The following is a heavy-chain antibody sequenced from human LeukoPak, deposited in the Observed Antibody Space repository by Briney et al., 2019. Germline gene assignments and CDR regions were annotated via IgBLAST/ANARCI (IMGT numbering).Heavy chain of an antibody. J-gene: IGHJ5*02. CDR1: GFTFSSYS. CDR3: ARSLVYHSSESNWFDP. Sequence: PGGSLRLSCAASGFTFSSYSMNWVRQAPGKGLEWVSSISSSSSYIYYADSVKGRFTISRDNAKNSLYLQMNSLRAEDTAVYYCARSLVYHSSESNWFDPWGQGTLVTVSS. D-gene: IGHD2-8*01. V-gene: IGHV3-21*01. CDR2: ISSSSSYI.